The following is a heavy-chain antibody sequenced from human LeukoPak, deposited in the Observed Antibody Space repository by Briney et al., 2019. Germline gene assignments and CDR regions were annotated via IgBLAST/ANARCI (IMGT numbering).Heavy chain of an antibody. D-gene: IGHD3-3*01. Sequence: ASVKVSCKASGYTFTSYDINWVRQATGQGLEWMGWMNPNSGNTGYAQKFQGRVTITRNTSISTAYMELSSLRSEDTAVYYCARTRGPRNYDFWSSYYEYFDYWGQGTLVTVSS. J-gene: IGHJ4*02. CDR1: GYTFTSYD. V-gene: IGHV1-8*03. CDR3: ARTRGPRNYDFWSSYYEYFDY. CDR2: MNPNSGNT.